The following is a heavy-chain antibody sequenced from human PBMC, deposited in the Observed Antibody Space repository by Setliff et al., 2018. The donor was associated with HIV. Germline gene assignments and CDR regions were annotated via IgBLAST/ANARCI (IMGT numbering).Heavy chain of an antibody. J-gene: IGHJ5*02. D-gene: IGHD3-10*01. Sequence: SETLSLTCSVSGGSISSYYWSWIRQPPGKGLEWIGDIYYSGMTNYNPSLQSRVTISADTSKNQFSLKLTSVTAADTAVYYCARGQMGYYGSGSYLPWGQGMLVTVSS. V-gene: IGHV4-59*12. CDR2: IYYSGMT. CDR3: ARGQMGYYGSGSYLP. CDR1: GGSISSYY.